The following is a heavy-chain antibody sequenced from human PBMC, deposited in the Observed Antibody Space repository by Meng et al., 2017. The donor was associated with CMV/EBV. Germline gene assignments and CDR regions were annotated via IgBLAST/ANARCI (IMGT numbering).Heavy chain of an antibody. J-gene: IGHJ5*02. D-gene: IGHD5-18*01. CDR2: ISGSGGST. CDR1: GFTFSSYA. V-gene: IGHV3-23*01. CDR3: AKDWDTAMEFDP. Sequence: GESLKISCAASGFTFSSYAISWVRQAPGKGLEWVSAISGSGGSTYYADSVKGRFTISRDNSKNTLYLQMNSLRAEDTAVYYCAKDWDTAMEFDPWGQGTLVTVSS.